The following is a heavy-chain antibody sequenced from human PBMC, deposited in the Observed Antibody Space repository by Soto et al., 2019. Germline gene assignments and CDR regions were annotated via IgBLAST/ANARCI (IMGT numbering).Heavy chain of an antibody. CDR2: INPNSGGT. V-gene: IGHV1-2*04. Sequence: ASVKVSCKASGYTFTGYYMHWVRQAPGQGLEWMGWINPNSGGTNYAQKFQGWVTMTRDTSISTAYMELSSVTSDDTAVYYCAGTIFGVVTDAFDIWGQGTMVTVSS. CDR1: GYTFTGYY. J-gene: IGHJ3*02. CDR3: AGTIFGVVTDAFDI. D-gene: IGHD3-3*01.